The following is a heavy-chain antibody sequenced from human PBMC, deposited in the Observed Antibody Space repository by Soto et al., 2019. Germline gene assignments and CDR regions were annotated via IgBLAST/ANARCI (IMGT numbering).Heavy chain of an antibody. Sequence: SETLSLTCAVYGGSFSGYYWSWIRQPPGKGLEWIGEINHSGSTNYNPSLKSRVTISVDTSKNQFSLKLSSVTAADTAVYYCARVPYYYDSSGYFYFDYWGQGTLVTVSS. CDR1: GGSFSGYY. J-gene: IGHJ4*02. CDR2: INHSGST. V-gene: IGHV4-34*01. CDR3: ARVPYYYDSSGYFYFDY. D-gene: IGHD3-22*01.